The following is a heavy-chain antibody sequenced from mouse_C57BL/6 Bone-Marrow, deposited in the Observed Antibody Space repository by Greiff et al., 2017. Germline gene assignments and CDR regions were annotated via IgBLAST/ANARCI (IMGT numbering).Heavy chain of an antibody. CDR2: ISSGSSTI. J-gene: IGHJ4*01. V-gene: IGHV5-17*01. CDR1: GFTFSDYG. Sequence: EVKLVESGGGLVKPGGSLKLSCAASGFTFSDYGMHWVRQAPEKGLEWVAYISSGSSTIYYADTVKGRFTISRDNAKNTLFLQMTSLRSADTAMYYCARPYSNFHYYAMDYWGQGTSVTVSS. CDR3: ARPYSNFHYYAMDY. D-gene: IGHD2-5*01.